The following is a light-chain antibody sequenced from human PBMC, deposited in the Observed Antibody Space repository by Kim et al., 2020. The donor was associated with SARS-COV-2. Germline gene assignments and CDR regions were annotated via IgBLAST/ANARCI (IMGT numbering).Light chain of an antibody. CDR2: QDS. V-gene: IGLV3-1*01. J-gene: IGLJ2*01. Sequence: PRQTAIITCSGDKLGDKYACWYQQKPGQSPVLVIYQDSKRPSGIPERFSGSNSGNTATLTISGTQAMDEADYYCQAWDSSTAVFGGGTQLTVL. CDR1: KLGDKY. CDR3: QAWDSSTAV.